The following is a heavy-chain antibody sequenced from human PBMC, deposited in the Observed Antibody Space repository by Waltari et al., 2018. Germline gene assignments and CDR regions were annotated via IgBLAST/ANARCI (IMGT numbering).Heavy chain of an antibody. CDR2: IYYSWRT. CDR3: ARDNPIAAAEDYYFDY. D-gene: IGHD6-13*01. V-gene: IGHV4-39*07. Sequence: QLQLQESGPGLVKPSETLSLTCTVSGGSISSSSYYWGWIRQPPGKGLEWIGSIYYSWRTYYNPSLKSRVTISGDTSKNQFSLKLSSVTAADTAVYYCARDNPIAAAEDYYFDYWGQGTLVTVSS. J-gene: IGHJ4*02. CDR1: GGSISSSSYY.